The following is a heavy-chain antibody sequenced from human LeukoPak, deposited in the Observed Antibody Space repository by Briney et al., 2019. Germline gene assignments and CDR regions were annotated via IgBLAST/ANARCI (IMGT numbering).Heavy chain of an antibody. D-gene: IGHD2-21*01. J-gene: IGHJ3*02. CDR2: IYYSGST. Sequence: SETLSLTCTVSGGSISSYYWSWIRQPPGKGLEWIGYIYYSGSTNYNPSLKSRVTISVDTSKNQFSLKLSSVTAADTAVYYYARASLLDAFDIWGQGTMVTVSS. CDR3: ARASLLDAFDI. CDR1: GGSISSYY. V-gene: IGHV4-59*01.